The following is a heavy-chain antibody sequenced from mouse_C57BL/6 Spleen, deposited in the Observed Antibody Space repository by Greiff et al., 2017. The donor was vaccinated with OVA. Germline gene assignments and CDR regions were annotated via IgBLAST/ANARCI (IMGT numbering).Heavy chain of an antibody. D-gene: IGHD1-1*01. CDR3: AGGAYYYGMRYFDV. V-gene: IGHV1-53*01. Sequence: VQLQQPGTELVKPGASVKLSCKASGYTFTSYWMHWVKQRPGQGLEWIGNINPSNGGTNYNEKFKSKATLTVDNSSSTAYMQLSSLTSADSAVDNCAGGAYYYGMRYFDVWGTGTTVTVSS. J-gene: IGHJ1*03. CDR1: GYTFTSYW. CDR2: INPSNGGT.